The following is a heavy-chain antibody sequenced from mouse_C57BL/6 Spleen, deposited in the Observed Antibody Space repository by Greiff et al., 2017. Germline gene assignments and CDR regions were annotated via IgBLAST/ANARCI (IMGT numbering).Heavy chain of an antibody. J-gene: IGHJ3*01. CDR2: ISDGGSYT. CDR1: GFTFSSYA. CDR3: ARDLPREAWFAY. D-gene: IGHD2-1*01. Sequence: EVMLVESGGGLVKPGGSLKLSCAASGFTFSSYAMSWVRQTPEQRLEWVATISDGGSYTYYPDNVKGRFTISRDNATNNLYLQKSHLKSEDTAMYYCARDLPREAWFAYWGQGTLVTVSA. V-gene: IGHV5-4*01.